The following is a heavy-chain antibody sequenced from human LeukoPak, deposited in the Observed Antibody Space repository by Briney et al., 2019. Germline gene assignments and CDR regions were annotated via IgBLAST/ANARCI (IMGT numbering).Heavy chain of an antibody. CDR2: IYTSGST. V-gene: IGHV4-61*02. CDR1: GGSISSGIYY. Sequence: SQTLSLTCTVSGGSISSGIYYWNWIRQPAGKGLEWIGRIYTSGSTNYNPSLKSRVTISVDTSKNQFSLKLSSVTAADTAVYYCARDRIAAGVKHNWFDPWGQGALVTVSS. J-gene: IGHJ5*02. D-gene: IGHD6-13*01. CDR3: ARDRIAAGVKHNWFDP.